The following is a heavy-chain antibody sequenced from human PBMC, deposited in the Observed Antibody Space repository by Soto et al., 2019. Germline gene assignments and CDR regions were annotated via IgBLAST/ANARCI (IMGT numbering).Heavy chain of an antibody. CDR3: ARDLAKGGGSAGFDY. Sequence: EASVKVSCKASGYTFTVYYMHWVRQAPGQGLEWMGWINPKSGGTMYPQKFQGRVTMTWDTSISTAYMALTRLRSDDTAVYYCARDLAKGGGSAGFDYWGQGTLVTVPS. CDR1: GYTFTVYY. CDR2: INPKSGGT. J-gene: IGHJ4*02. D-gene: IGHD1-26*01. V-gene: IGHV1-2*02.